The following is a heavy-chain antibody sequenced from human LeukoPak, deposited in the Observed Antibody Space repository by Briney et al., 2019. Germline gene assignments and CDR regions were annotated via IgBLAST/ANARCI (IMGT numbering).Heavy chain of an antibody. J-gene: IGHJ3*02. Sequence: GGSLRLSCAASGFIFSSYWMHWVRQAPGKGLVWVSRINSDGSSTTYADSVKGRFTISRDNAKTSLYLQMNSLRAEDTAVYYCARDLGPHSSSPNSGALDIWGQGTMVTVSS. CDR3: ARDLGPHSSSPNSGALDI. D-gene: IGHD6-6*01. CDR1: GFIFSSYW. V-gene: IGHV3-74*01. CDR2: INSDGSST.